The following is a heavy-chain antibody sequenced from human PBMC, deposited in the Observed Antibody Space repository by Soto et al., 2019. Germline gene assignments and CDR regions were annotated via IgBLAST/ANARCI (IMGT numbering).Heavy chain of an antibody. J-gene: IGHJ6*02. CDR2: SSAYNVNT. V-gene: IGHV1-18*01. CDR1: GYTFTSYG. Sequence: QVQLVQSGAEVKKPGASVKVSCKASGYTFTSYGITWARQAPGQGLEGRGWSSAYNVNTNYAQKLQGRVTMTTDTSTSTAYMELRSLGSDDTAVYCCARSTLELRLHYYDGMDVWGQGTTVTVSS. CDR3: ARSTLELRLHYYDGMDV. D-gene: IGHD1-7*01.